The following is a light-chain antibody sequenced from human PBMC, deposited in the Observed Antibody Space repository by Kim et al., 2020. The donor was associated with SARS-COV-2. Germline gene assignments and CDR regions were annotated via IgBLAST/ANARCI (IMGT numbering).Light chain of an antibody. CDR1: QSVSSN. CDR2: GAS. V-gene: IGKV3-15*01. Sequence: VSPGDRATRSCRASQSVSSNLAWYQQKPGQAPRLLIYGASTRATGIPARFSGSGSGTEFTLTISSLQSEDFAVYYCQQYNNWPLTFGGGTKVDIK. CDR3: QQYNNWPLT. J-gene: IGKJ4*01.